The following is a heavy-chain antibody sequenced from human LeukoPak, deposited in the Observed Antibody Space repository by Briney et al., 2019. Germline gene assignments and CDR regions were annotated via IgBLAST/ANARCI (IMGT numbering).Heavy chain of an antibody. J-gene: IGHJ4*02. CDR2: IGGST. Sequence: GGSLRLSCAASGFTFSSYAMSWVRQAPGKGLEWVSGIGGSTYYADPVKGRFTISRDNSKNMLYLQMNSLRAEDTAVYYCAKTGGHLDYWGQGTLVTVSS. CDR3: AKTGGHLDY. V-gene: IGHV3-23*01. D-gene: IGHD2-15*01. CDR1: GFTFSSYA.